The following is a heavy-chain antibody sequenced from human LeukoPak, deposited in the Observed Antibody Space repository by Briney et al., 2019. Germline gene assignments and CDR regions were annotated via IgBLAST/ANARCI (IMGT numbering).Heavy chain of an antibody. Sequence: GSLRLSCAASGFTFSTCAMTWVRQAPGKGLEYVSEIGGSGHTTYYADSVLGRFTISRDNSRNTLYLQMNSLKVENTAIYYCAKRIRDGYNSPIDYWGQGVLVTVSS. CDR1: GFTFSTCA. CDR2: IGGSGHTT. D-gene: IGHD5-24*01. V-gene: IGHV3-23*01. J-gene: IGHJ4*02. CDR3: AKRIRDGYNSPIDY.